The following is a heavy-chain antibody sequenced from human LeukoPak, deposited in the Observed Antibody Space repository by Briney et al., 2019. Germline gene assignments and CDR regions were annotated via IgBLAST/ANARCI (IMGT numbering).Heavy chain of an antibody. V-gene: IGHV4-59*01. CDR3: ARGRSNFDY. Sequence: SETLSLTCTVSAASISSYYWSWIRQPPGKGLEWIGYIYYSGSTNYNPSLKSRVTISVDTSKNQFSLKLSSVSAADTAVYYCARGRSNFDYWGQGTLVTVSS. CDR2: IYYSGST. D-gene: IGHD5-24*01. J-gene: IGHJ4*02. CDR1: AASISSYY.